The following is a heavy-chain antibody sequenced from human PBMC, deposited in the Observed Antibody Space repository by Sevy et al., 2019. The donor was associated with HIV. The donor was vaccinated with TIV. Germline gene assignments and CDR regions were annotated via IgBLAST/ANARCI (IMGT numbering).Heavy chain of an antibody. Sequence: ASVKVSCKASGGTFSSYAISWVRQAPGQGLEWMGGIIPIFGTANYAQKFQGRVTITADKSTSTAYMELSSLRSEVTAVYYCARTSYSGYDYNYYYYYMDVWGKGTTVTVSS. V-gene: IGHV1-69*06. D-gene: IGHD5-12*01. CDR3: ARTSYSGYDYNYYYYYMDV. CDR1: GGTFSSYA. CDR2: IIPIFGTA. J-gene: IGHJ6*03.